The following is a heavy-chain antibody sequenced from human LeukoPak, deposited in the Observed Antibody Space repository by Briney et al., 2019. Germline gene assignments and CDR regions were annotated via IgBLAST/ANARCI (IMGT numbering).Heavy chain of an antibody. CDR1: GGSFSVYY. V-gene: IGHV4-34*01. CDR3: ARSAKQWLVNWFDP. CDR2: INHSGST. J-gene: IGHJ5*02. D-gene: IGHD6-19*01. Sequence: PSETLSLTCAVYGGSFSVYYWSWIRQPPGKGLEWIGEINHSGSTNYNPSLKSRVTISVDTSKNQFSLKLSSVTAADTAVYYCARSAKQWLVNWFDPWGQGTLVTVSS.